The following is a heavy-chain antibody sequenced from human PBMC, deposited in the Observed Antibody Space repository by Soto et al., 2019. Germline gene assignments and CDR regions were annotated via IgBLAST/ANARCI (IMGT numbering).Heavy chain of an antibody. V-gene: IGHV1-8*01. Sequence: ASEKVSCKASGYTVTSYDINWVRQATGQGLEWMGWMNPNSGNTGYAQKFQGRVTMTRNTSISTAYMELSSLRSEDTAVYYCARASVAATHDYWGQGTLVTVSS. CDR2: MNPNSGNT. CDR1: GYTVTSYD. D-gene: IGHD2-15*01. CDR3: ARASVAATHDY. J-gene: IGHJ4*02.